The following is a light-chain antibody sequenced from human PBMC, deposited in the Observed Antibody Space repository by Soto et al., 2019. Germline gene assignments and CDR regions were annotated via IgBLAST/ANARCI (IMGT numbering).Light chain of an antibody. V-gene: IGLV1-40*01. Sequence: QSVLTQPPSMSGAPGQRVTISCTGSSSNIGAGYDVHWYQQHPGTDPKLLIFDNNNRPSGVPDRFSGSKSDTSASLAITGLQAEDEADYYCQSFDTSLSGFVVVGGGTKLTVL. J-gene: IGLJ2*01. CDR1: SSNIGAGYD. CDR2: DNN. CDR3: QSFDTSLSGFVV.